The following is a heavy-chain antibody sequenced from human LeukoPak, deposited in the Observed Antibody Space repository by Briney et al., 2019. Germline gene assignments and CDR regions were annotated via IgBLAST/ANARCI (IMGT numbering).Heavy chain of an antibody. V-gene: IGHV3-23*01. J-gene: IGHJ4*02. Sequence: PGGSLRLSCAASGFTFSSYAMSWVRQASGKGLEWVSGISGSGGSTYYADSVKGRFTISRDNSKNTLYVQMNSLGAEDTAVYYCAKGGRGNYGFDYWGQGALVTVSS. D-gene: IGHD3-10*01. CDR3: AKGGRGNYGFDY. CDR2: ISGSGGST. CDR1: GFTFSSYA.